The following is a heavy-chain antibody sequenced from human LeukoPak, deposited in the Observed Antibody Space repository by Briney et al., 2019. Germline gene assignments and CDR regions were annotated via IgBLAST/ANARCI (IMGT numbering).Heavy chain of an antibody. CDR1: GGSISSYY. Sequence: SETLSLTCTVSGGSISSYYWSWIRQPPGKGLEWIGYIYYNGSTNYNPSLKSRVTISVDTSKNQFSLKLSSVTAADTAVYYCARGGGNSQYYFDYWGQGTLVTVSS. J-gene: IGHJ4*02. D-gene: IGHD4-23*01. CDR2: IYYNGST. CDR3: ARGGGNSQYYFDY. V-gene: IGHV4-59*01.